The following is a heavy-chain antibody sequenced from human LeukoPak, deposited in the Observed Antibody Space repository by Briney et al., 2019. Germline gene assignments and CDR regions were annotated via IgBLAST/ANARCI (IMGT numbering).Heavy chain of an antibody. V-gene: IGHV1-3*01. CDR2: INAGNGNT. J-gene: IGHJ4*02. CDR3: ARDRGGSSSWPGDY. Sequence: ASVKVSCKASGYTFTSYGISWVRQAPGQRLEWMGWINAGNGNTKYSQKFQGRVTITRDTSASTAYMELSSLRSEDTAVYYCARDRGGSSSWPGDYWGQGTLVTVSS. CDR1: GYTFTSYG. D-gene: IGHD6-13*01.